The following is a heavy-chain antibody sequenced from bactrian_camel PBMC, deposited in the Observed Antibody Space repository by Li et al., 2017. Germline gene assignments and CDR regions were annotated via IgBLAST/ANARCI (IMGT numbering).Heavy chain of an antibody. D-gene: IGHD1*01. CDR1: GYHYYGVC. CDR2: IATDADGRT. Sequence: VQLVESGGGSVRAGGSLRLSCAVSGYHYYGVCIGWFRQAPGKEREGVAGIATDADGRTKYADSAKGRFTISRDNAKDTIYLQMNNLKPEDSGMYYCAAGGCHHDPLRQRKNFQYWGQGTQVTVS. J-gene: IGHJ4*01. V-gene: IGHV3S66*01. CDR3: AAGGCHHDPLRQRKNFQY.